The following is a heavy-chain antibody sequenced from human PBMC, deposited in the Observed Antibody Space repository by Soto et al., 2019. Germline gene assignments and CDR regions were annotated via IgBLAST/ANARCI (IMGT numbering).Heavy chain of an antibody. Sequence: EVQLLESGGGLVQPGGSLRLSCAASGFTFTSYAMSRVRQAPRKGLEWVSAISGSGGSTYYADSVKGRFTISRDYSKKTLYLRMNSLRAEDTAVYYCAKDGDYVKRFFDYWGQGPLVTVSS. CDR2: ISGSGGST. J-gene: IGHJ4*02. D-gene: IGHD4-17*01. CDR1: GFTFTSYA. V-gene: IGHV3-23*01. CDR3: AKDGDYVKRFFDY.